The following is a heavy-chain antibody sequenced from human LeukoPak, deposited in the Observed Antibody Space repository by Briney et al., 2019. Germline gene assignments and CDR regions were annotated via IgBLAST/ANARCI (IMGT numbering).Heavy chain of an antibody. CDR2: ISYDGSDK. V-gene: IGHV3-30*18. CDR1: GFTFSSYG. CDR3: AKLWSGSYYYYGMDV. J-gene: IGHJ6*02. D-gene: IGHD1-26*01. Sequence: GSLRLSCAASGFTFSSYGMHWVRQAPGKGLEWVAVISYDGSDKYYADSVKGRFTISRDNSKNTLYLQMNSLKAEDTAVYYCAKLWSGSYYYYGMDVWGQGTTVTVSS.